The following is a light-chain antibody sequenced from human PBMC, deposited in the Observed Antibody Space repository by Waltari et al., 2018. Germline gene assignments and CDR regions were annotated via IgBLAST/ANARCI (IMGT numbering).Light chain of an antibody. V-gene: IGKV3-15*01. CDR2: GAS. J-gene: IGKJ2*01. CDR3: QQYDEWPPRYT. Sequence: DTVLTQPPATLSVSPGDGATLSCRASQGVRRNLAWYQQRPAQAPRLLIFGASTRAPGVAARFIGSGSGTEFTLTITGLQSEDSAIYFCQQYDEWPPRYTFGQGTTLEIK. CDR1: QGVRRN.